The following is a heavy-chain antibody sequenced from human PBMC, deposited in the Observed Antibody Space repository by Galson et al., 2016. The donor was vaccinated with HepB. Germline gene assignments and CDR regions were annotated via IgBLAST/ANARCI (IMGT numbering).Heavy chain of an antibody. J-gene: IGHJ4*02. CDR3: ASDGLRRRLYFDY. CDR1: GYTFTNYG. D-gene: IGHD3/OR15-3a*01. Sequence: SVKVSCKASGYTFTNYGISWVRQAPGQGLEWMGWISGHNDDTNYAQKLQGRVTMTTDTSTSTAYMELRSLRSDDTAVYYWASDGLRRRLYFDYWGQGTPVTVSS. CDR2: ISGHNDDT. V-gene: IGHV1-18*04.